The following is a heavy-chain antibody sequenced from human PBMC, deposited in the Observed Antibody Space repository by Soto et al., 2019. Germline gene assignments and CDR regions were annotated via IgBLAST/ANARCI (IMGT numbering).Heavy chain of an antibody. CDR2: IYPGDSDT. J-gene: IGHJ5*02. CDR3: ARTFYCSGGSCPNWFDP. Sequence: GESLKVSCKGSGYSFTSYWIGWVRQMPGKGLEWMGIIYPGDSDTRYSPSFQGQVTISADKSISTAYLQWSSLKASDTAMYYCARTFYCSGGSCPNWFDPWGQGTPVTVSP. V-gene: IGHV5-51*01. D-gene: IGHD2-15*01. CDR1: GYSFTSYW.